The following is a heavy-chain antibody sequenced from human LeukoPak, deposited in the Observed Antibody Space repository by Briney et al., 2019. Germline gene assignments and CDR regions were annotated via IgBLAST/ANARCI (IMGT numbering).Heavy chain of an antibody. D-gene: IGHD6-13*01. CDR2: ISGSGGST. CDR1: GFTFSSYA. Sequence: QSGGSLRLSCATSGFTFSSYAMSWVRQAPGKGLEWVSAISGSGGSTYYADSVKGRFTISRDNSKNTLYLQMNSLRAEDTAAYYCAKDSRIAAAGVFGYWGQGALVTVSS. J-gene: IGHJ4*02. V-gene: IGHV3-23*01. CDR3: AKDSRIAAAGVFGY.